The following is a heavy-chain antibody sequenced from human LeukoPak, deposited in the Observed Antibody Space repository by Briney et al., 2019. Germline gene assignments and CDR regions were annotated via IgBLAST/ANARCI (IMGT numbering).Heavy chain of an antibody. CDR3: ARAQVGATNPDY. V-gene: IGHV1-46*01. J-gene: IGHJ4*02. Sequence: VASVKVSCKASGYTFTSYYMHWVRQAPGQGLEWMGIINPSGGSTSYAQKFQGRVTMTRDMSTSTVYMELSSLRSEDTAMYYCARAQVGATNPDYWGQGTLVTVSS. CDR2: INPSGGST. CDR1: GYTFTSYY. D-gene: IGHD1-26*01.